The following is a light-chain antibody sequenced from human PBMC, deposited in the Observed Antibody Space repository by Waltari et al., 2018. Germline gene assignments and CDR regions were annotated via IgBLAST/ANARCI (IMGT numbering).Light chain of an antibody. CDR2: DAS. CDR3: QKYVSLPAT. V-gene: IGKV3-20*01. CDR1: QSGSRS. J-gene: IGKJ1*01. Sequence: EIVLTQSPGTLSLSQGEGATLPCRASQSGSRSLAWYQQKPGQAPRLLIYDASTRATGIPDRFSGSGSGTDFSLTISRLEPEDFAVYYCQKYVSLPATFGQGTTVEIK.